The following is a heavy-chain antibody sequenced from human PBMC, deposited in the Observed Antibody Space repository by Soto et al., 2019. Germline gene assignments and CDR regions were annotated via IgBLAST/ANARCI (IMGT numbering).Heavy chain of an antibody. CDR1: GGSISSGGYY. V-gene: IGHV4-30-4*08. CDR2: IYYSGST. CDR3: ARSSGYMDYYFDY. J-gene: IGHJ4*02. D-gene: IGHD3-22*01. Sequence: SETLSLTCTVSGGSISSGGYYWSWIRQHPGKGLEWIGYIYYSGSTYYNPSLKSRVTISVDTSKNQFSLKLSSVTAADTAVYYCARSSGYMDYYFDYWGQGTLVTVSS.